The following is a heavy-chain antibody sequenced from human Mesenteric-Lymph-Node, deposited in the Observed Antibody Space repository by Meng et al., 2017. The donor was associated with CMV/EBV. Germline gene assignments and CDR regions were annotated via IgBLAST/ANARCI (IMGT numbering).Heavy chain of an antibody. V-gene: IGHV4-34*01. CDR3: ARHQRWLKSEGGFNY. J-gene: IGHJ4*02. Sequence: QGQVQQGGPGLLKPSGTLSLTCAVYGGSFSGYYWSWIRQPPGKGLEWIGEINHSGSTNYNPSLKSRVTISVDTSKNQFSLKLSSVTAADTAVYYCARHQRWLKSEGGFNYWGQGTLVTVSS. CDR2: INHSGST. CDR1: GGSFSGYY. D-gene: IGHD4-23*01.